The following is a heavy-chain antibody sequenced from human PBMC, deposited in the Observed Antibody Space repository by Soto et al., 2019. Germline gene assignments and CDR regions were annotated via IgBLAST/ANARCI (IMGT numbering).Heavy chain of an antibody. D-gene: IGHD6-19*01. Sequence: GGSLRLSCAASGFTFSNAWMSWVRQAPGKGLEWVGRIKSKTDGGTTDYAAPVKGRFTISRDDSKNTLYLQMNSLKTEDTAVYYCTTDPPRGWYYYCYYMDVWGKGTTVTVSS. CDR2: IKSKTDGGTT. J-gene: IGHJ6*03. CDR1: GFTFSNAW. CDR3: TTDPPRGWYYYCYYMDV. V-gene: IGHV3-15*01.